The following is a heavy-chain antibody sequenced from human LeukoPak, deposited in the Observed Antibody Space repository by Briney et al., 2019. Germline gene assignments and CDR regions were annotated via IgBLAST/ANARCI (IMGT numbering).Heavy chain of an antibody. CDR2: INSYNGNT. CDR1: GYTFTSYV. J-gene: IGHJ4*02. V-gene: IGHV1-18*01. Sequence: ASVKVSFKASGYTFTSYVISWVRQAPGQGLEWMGWINSYNGNTNYAQKLRGRVTMTTDTSTSTAYMELRSLRSDDTAVYYCTRNHYYGSGSYYNPHRGFDYWGQGTLVTVSS. CDR3: TRNHYYGSGSYYNPHRGFDY. D-gene: IGHD3-10*01.